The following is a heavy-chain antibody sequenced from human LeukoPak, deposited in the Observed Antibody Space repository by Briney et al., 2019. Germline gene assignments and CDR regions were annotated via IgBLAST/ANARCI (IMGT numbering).Heavy chain of an antibody. CDR2: IYPGDSDT. CDR3: ARHEISWELPSSHFDY. V-gene: IGHV5-51*01. CDR1: GYSFTSYW. D-gene: IGHD1-26*01. Sequence: GESLKISCKGSGYSFTSYWIGWVRQMPGKGLEWMGIIYPGDSDTRYSPSFRGQVTISADKSISTAYLQWSSLKASDTAMYYCARHEISWELPSSHFDYWGQGTLVTVSS. J-gene: IGHJ4*02.